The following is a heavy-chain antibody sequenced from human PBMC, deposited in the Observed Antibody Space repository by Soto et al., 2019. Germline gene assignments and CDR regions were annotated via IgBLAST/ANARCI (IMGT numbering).Heavy chain of an antibody. D-gene: IGHD1-26*01. CDR2: IYYSGST. CDR1: GGSISSGGYY. Sequence: SETLSLTCTVSGGSISSGGYYWSWIRQHPGKGLEWIGYIYYSGSTYYNPSLKSRVTISVDTSKNQFSLKLSSVTAADTAVYYCARDPVGATTFFAFDIWGQGTMVTVSS. V-gene: IGHV4-31*03. J-gene: IGHJ3*02. CDR3: ARDPVGATTFFAFDI.